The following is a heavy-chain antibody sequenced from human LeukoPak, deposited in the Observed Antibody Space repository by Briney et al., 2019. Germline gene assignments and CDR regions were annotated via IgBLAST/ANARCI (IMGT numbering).Heavy chain of an antibody. D-gene: IGHD2-15*01. CDR1: GFTFSSYE. CDR2: ISSSGSTI. J-gene: IGHJ4*02. V-gene: IGHV3-48*03. CDR3: ARDGHCSGGSCYPHDY. Sequence: GGSLRLSCAASGFTFSSYEMNWVRQAPGKGLEWVSYISSSGSTIYYADSVKGGFTISRDNAKNSLYLQMNSLRAEDTAVYYCARDGHCSGGSCYPHDYWGQGTLVTVSS.